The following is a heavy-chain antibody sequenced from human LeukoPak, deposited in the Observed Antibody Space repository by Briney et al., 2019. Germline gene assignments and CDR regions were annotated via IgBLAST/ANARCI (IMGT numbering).Heavy chain of an antibody. D-gene: IGHD5-12*01. CDR3: AKDSGYSAKGIDY. Sequence: GGSLRLSWAASGFTFSSYWMSWVRQAPGKGLEWVANIKQDGSEKYYVDSVKGRFTISRDNAKNSLYLQMNSLRAEDTALYYCAKDSGYSAKGIDYWGQGTLVTVSS. CDR1: GFTFSSYW. J-gene: IGHJ4*02. CDR2: IKQDGSEK. V-gene: IGHV3-7*03.